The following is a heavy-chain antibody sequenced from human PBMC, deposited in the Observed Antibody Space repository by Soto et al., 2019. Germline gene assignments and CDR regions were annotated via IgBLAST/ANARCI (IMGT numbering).Heavy chain of an antibody. CDR2: AYYRSKWYN. V-gene: IGHV6-1*01. CDR1: GDSVSSNSAA. Sequence: SQTLSLTCAISGDSVSSNSAAWNWIRQSPSRGLEWLGRAYYRSKWYNDYAVSVKSRITINPDTSKNQFSLQLNSVTPEDTAVYYCARDRVVPAAPYYYYGMDVWGQGTTVTVSS. CDR3: ARDRVVPAAPYYYYGMDV. D-gene: IGHD2-2*01. J-gene: IGHJ6*02.